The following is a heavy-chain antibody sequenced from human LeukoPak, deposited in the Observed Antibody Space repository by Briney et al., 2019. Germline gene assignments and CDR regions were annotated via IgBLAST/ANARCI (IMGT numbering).Heavy chain of an antibody. D-gene: IGHD6-19*01. CDR1: GFTFSSYG. CDR2: INWNGGST. V-gene: IGHV3-20*04. Sequence: GGTLRLSCAASGFTFSSYGMSWVRQAPGKGLEWVSGINWNGGSTGYADSVKGRFTISRDNSKNTLYLQMNSLRAEDTAVYYCARGARSGWYPYYYYYYYMDVWGKGTTVTVSS. CDR3: ARGARSGWYPYYYYYYYMDV. J-gene: IGHJ6*03.